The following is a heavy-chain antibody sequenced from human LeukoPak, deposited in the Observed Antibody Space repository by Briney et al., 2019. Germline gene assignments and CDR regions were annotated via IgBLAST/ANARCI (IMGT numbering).Heavy chain of an antibody. CDR1: GYTFTSYG. D-gene: IGHD6-13*01. Sequence: GASVKVSCKASGYTFTSYGISWVRQAPGQGLEWMGWISAYNGNTNYAQKLQGRVTMTTDTSTSTAYMELRSLRSDDTAVYYCARCSSSWYRNGGLYNWFDPWGQGTLVTVSS. CDR3: ARCSSSWYRNGGLYNWFDP. V-gene: IGHV1-18*01. J-gene: IGHJ5*02. CDR2: ISAYNGNT.